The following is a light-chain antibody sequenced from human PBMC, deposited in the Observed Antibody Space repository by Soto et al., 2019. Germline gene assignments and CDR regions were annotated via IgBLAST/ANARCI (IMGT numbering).Light chain of an antibody. CDR1: QSISNW. V-gene: IGKV1-5*01. Sequence: DIQMTQSPSTLPASVGDRVTTTCRASQSISNWLAWYQQKPGKAPKVLIWNASSLQRGVPSRFSGSGSGTEFTLTISSLLPDDFATYYCQQYNRFSTWTFGQGTKVDI. CDR3: QQYNRFSTWT. CDR2: NAS. J-gene: IGKJ1*01.